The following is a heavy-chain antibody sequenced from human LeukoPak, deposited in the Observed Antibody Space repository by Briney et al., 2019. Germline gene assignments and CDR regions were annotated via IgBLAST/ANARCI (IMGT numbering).Heavy chain of an antibody. CDR2: IYYSGST. V-gene: IGHV4-59*01. Sequence: SETLSLTCTVSGDSISSYYWSWIRQPPGKGLEWIGYIYYSGSTKYNPSLKSRVTISLDTSKNQFSLKLTSVAAADTAVYYCAKDPRLLWIYYFDYWGQGTLVTVSS. CDR1: GDSISSYY. J-gene: IGHJ4*02. CDR3: AKDPRLLWIYYFDY. D-gene: IGHD3-10*01.